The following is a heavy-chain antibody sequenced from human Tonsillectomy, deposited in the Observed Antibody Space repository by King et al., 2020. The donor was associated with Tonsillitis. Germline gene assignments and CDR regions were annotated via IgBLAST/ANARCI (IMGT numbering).Heavy chain of an antibody. J-gene: IGHJ4*02. CDR1: GFTFSNAW. CDR3: TADVDSVVVPEVRNFDY. CDR2: IKSKTDGGTT. V-gene: IGHV3-15*01. D-gene: IGHD2-2*03. Sequence: VQLVESGGGLVKPGGSLRLSCAASGFTFSNAWMSWVRQAPGKGLEWVGRIKSKTDGGTTDYAAPVKGRFTISRDDSKNTLYLQMNSLKTEDTAVYYCTADVDSVVVPEVRNFDYWGQGTLVTVSS.